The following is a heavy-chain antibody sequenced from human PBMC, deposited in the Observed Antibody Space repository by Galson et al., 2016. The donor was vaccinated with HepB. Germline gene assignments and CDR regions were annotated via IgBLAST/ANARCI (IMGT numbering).Heavy chain of an antibody. CDR3: ARARVGSTDY. V-gene: IGHV4-31*03. CDR1: GGSISSDGHY. J-gene: IGHJ4*02. CDR2: IHYSGNT. Sequence: TLSLTCTVSGGSISSDGHYWSWIRQHPGKGLEWIGYIHYSGNTYYNPSVKSRVIISVDTSKNQFSLKLRSVTAADTAGYYCARARVGSTDYWGQGTLVTVSS. D-gene: IGHD1-26*01.